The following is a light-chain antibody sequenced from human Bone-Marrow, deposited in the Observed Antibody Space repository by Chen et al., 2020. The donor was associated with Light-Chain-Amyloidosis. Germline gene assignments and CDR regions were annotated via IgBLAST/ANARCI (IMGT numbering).Light chain of an antibody. V-gene: IGKV3-20*01. CDR1: QNLPNNW. Sequence: IVLTQSPGTLSLSPGETATLSCRANQNLPNNWVAWDQQRPGPAPRLLIFGASSRASYIPPRFSGSGSGTDFTLTISGLEPEDVAVYYCQQYGSSPRTFGQGTRVEIK. J-gene: IGKJ1*01. CDR3: QQYGSSPRT. CDR2: GAS.